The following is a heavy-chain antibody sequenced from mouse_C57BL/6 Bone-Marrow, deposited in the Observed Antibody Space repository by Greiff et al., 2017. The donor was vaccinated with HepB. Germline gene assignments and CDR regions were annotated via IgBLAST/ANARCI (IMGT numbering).Heavy chain of an antibody. V-gene: IGHV5-9-1*02. CDR1: GFTFSSYA. CDR2: ISSGGDYI. CDR3: TRGCNTVVDTDY. Sequence: EVMLVESGEGLVKPGGSLKLSCAASGFTFSSYAMSWVRQTPEKRLEWVAYISSGGDYIYYADTVKGRFTISRDNARNTLYLQRSSLKSEDTAMYYCTRGCNTVVDTDYWGKGTTLTV. D-gene: IGHD1-1*01. J-gene: IGHJ2*01.